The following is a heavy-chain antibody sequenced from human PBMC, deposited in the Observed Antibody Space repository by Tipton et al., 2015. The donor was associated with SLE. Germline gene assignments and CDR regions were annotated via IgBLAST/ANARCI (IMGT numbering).Heavy chain of an antibody. V-gene: IGHV4-59*02. CDR1: GGSVGTYY. J-gene: IGHJ4*02. D-gene: IGHD6-19*01. CDR3: ARLAVAGMWYYFDF. Sequence: LRLSCAASGGSVGTYYWTWIRQPPGKGLEWIGNIFYSGGTNYSPFLNSRITISVDTSKNQLSLNVISMTAADTAVYYCARLAVAGMWYYFDFWGQGAPVTVSS. CDR2: IFYSGGT.